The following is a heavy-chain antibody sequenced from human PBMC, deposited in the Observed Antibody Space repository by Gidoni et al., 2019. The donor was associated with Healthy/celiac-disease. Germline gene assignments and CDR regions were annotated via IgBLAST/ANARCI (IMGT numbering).Heavy chain of an antibody. J-gene: IGHJ4*02. V-gene: IGHV3-21*01. CDR2: ISSSSSYI. D-gene: IGHD3-22*01. Sequence: EVQLVEYGGGLVKPGWSLILSCAASGFTFSCYSMNWVRQAPGKVLEWYSSISSSSSYIYYADSVKSRFTISRDNAKNSLYLQMNSLRAEDTAVYYCARDDSSGYYYPCFDYWGQGTLVTVSS. CDR3: ARDDSSGYYYPCFDY. CDR1: GFTFSCYS.